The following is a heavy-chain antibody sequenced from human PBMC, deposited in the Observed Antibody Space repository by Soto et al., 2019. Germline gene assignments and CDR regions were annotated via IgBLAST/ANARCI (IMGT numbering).Heavy chain of an antibody. V-gene: IGHV4-34*01. Sequence: PSETLSLTCAVYGGSFSGYYWSWIRQPPGKGLEKIGEINHRRSTNYNPSIKSRANIQVDTSKNQFSLKLSSVTAADTAVYYCARDPHHLYYYGSGSYKGYYYGMDVWGQGTTVTVSS. D-gene: IGHD3-10*01. CDR1: GGSFSGYY. CDR2: INHRRST. J-gene: IGHJ6*02. CDR3: ARDPHHLYYYGSGSYKGYYYGMDV.